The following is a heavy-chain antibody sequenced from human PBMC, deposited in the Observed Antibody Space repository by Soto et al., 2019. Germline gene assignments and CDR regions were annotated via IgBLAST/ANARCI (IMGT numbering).Heavy chain of an antibody. V-gene: IGHV3-30*18. Sequence: QVQLVESGGGVVQPGRSLRLSCAASGFTFSRYGIHWVRQAPGKGLEWVAVISFDGSSKYYVDSVKGRFPISRDNSKNTLYLQMNSLRAEDTALYYCAKEDYGSGSYSLMIDYWGQGTLVTVSS. CDR3: AKEDYGSGSYSLMIDY. D-gene: IGHD3-10*01. J-gene: IGHJ4*02. CDR1: GFTFSRYG. CDR2: ISFDGSSK.